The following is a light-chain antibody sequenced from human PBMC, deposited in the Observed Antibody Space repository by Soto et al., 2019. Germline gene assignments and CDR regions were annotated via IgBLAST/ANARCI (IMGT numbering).Light chain of an antibody. V-gene: IGLV2-14*03. CDR3: NSYTGSSTYV. Sequence: QSVLTQPDSVSGSPGQSITLSCTGTSGDVGGYNYVSWYQQHPGKAPKLMIYDVSNRPSGVSNRFSGSKSGNTACLTISGLQAEDEADYYCNSYTGSSTYVFGTGTKVTVL. CDR2: DVS. J-gene: IGLJ1*01. CDR1: SGDVGGYNY.